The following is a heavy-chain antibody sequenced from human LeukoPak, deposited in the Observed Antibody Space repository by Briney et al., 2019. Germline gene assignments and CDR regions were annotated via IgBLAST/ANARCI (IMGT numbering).Heavy chain of an antibody. Sequence: GESLRLSCAASGFTFSNHWMSWVRQAPGKGLEWVADIRDDGSEKYYVDSVKGRFTVSRDNVKNSLFLQMNSLRVDDTAVYYCAKSGSSVFWSWGQGTLVTVSS. CDR1: GFTFSNHW. V-gene: IGHV3-7*03. CDR2: IRDDGSEK. CDR3: AKSGSSVFWS. D-gene: IGHD3-3*02. J-gene: IGHJ5*02.